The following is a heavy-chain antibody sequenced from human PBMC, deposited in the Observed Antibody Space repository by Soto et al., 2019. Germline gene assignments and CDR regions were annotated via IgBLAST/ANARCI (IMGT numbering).Heavy chain of an antibody. D-gene: IGHD2-15*01. CDR1: GGSISSSSYY. CDR3: ARQGNCSGGSCKLLGY. J-gene: IGHJ4*02. CDR2: IYYSGST. V-gene: IGHV4-39*01. Sequence: QLPLQESGPGLVKPSETLSLTCTVSGGSISSSSYYWGWIRQPPGKGLEWIGSIYYSGSTYYNPSLKSRVTISVDTSKNQFSLKLSSVTAADTAVYYCARQGNCSGGSCKLLGYWGQGTLVTVSS.